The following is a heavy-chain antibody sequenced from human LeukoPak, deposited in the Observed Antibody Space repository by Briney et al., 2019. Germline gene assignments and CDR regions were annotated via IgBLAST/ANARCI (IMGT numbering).Heavy chain of an antibody. V-gene: IGHV3-21*01. CDR2: ISSSSSYI. Sequence: GGSLRLSCAASGFTFSSYSMNWVRQAPGKGLEWVSSISSSSSYIYYADSVKGRFTISRDNAKNSLYLQMNGLRAEDTAVYYCARDAARSSLNYYYYGMDVWGQGTTVTVSS. J-gene: IGHJ6*02. CDR1: GFTFSSYS. D-gene: IGHD6-13*01. CDR3: ARDAARSSLNYYYYGMDV.